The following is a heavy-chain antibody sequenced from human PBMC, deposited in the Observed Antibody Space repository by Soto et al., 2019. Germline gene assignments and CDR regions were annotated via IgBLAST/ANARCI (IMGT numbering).Heavy chain of an antibody. CDR1: GFAFSDDG. V-gene: IGHV3-7*05. CDR2: IKQDGSDK. CDR3: AREGTGGFDS. Sequence: GASLRLSCAASGFAFSDDGMSGVRQAPGKGLEWVANIKQDGSDKSYVQSVKGRFTISRDNSKNSLYLQMNSLRVEDTAVYYCAREGTGGFDSWGQGTLVTVSS. D-gene: IGHD1-1*01. J-gene: IGHJ4*02.